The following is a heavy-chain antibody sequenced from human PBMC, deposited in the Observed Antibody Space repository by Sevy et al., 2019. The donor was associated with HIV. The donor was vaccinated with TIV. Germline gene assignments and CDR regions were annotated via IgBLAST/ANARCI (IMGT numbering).Heavy chain of an antibody. CDR2: IYYCGST. V-gene: IGHV4-61*01. Sequence: SETLSLTCTVSGGSVSSGSYYWSWIRQPPGKGLEWIGYIYYCGSTNYNPSLKSRVTISVDTSKNQFSLKLSSVTAADTAVYYCARGHFNWNDVGWFDPLGQGTLVTVSS. CDR3: ARGHFNWNDVGWFDP. D-gene: IGHD1-1*01. CDR1: GGSVSSGSYY. J-gene: IGHJ5*02.